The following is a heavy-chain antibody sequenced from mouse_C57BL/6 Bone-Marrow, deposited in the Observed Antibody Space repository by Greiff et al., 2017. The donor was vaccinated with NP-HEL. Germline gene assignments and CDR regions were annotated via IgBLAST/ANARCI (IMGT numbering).Heavy chain of an antibody. D-gene: IGHD1-1*01. CDR2: ISDGGSYT. Sequence: EVQGVESGGGLVKPGGSLKLSCAASGFTFSSYAMSWVRQTPEKRLEWVATISDGGSYTYYPDNVKGRFTISRDNAKNNLYLQMSHLKSEDTAMYYCAREGIYYYGSSYGYWGQGTTLTVSS. CDR3: AREGIYYYGSSYGY. J-gene: IGHJ2*01. CDR1: GFTFSSYA. V-gene: IGHV5-4*01.